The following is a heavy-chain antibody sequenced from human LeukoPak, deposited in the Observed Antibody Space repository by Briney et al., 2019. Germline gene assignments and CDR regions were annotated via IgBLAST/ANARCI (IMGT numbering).Heavy chain of an antibody. CDR2: ISYDGSNK. CDR3: ARGSYGDPRNRPKY. Sequence: TGRSLRLSCAASGFTFSSYAMHWVRQAPGKGLEWVAVISYDGSNKYYADSVKGRFTISRDNSKNTLYLQMNSLRAEDTAVYYCARGSYGDPRNRPKYWGQGTLVTVSS. J-gene: IGHJ4*02. D-gene: IGHD4-17*01. V-gene: IGHV3-30-3*01. CDR1: GFTFSSYA.